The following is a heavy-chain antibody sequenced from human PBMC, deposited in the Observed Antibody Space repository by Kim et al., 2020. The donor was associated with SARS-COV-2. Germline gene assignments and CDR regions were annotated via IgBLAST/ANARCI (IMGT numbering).Heavy chain of an antibody. CDR1: GGSFSGYY. D-gene: IGHD2-15*01. V-gene: IGHV4-34*01. CDR2: INHSGST. J-gene: IGHJ4*01. Sequence: SETLSLTCAVYGGSFSGYYWSWIRQPPGKGLEWIGEINHSGSTNYNPSLKSRVTISVDTSKNQFSLKLSSVTAADTAVYYCARGRYCSGGSCYPASFDY. CDR3: ARGRYCSGGSCYPASFDY.